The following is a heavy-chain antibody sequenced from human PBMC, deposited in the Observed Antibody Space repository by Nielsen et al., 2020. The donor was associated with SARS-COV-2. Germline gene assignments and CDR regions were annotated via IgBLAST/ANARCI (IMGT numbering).Heavy chain of an antibody. CDR1: GFTFDDYG. D-gene: IGHD1-1*01. CDR3: AKDPSGWNHDAFDI. Sequence: SLKIFCAASGFTFDDYGMSWVRQAPGKGLEWVSGISWNSGSIGYADSVKGRFTISRDNAKNSLYLQMNSLRAEDTALYYCAKDPSGWNHDAFDIWGQGTMVTVSS. CDR2: ISWNSGSI. V-gene: IGHV3-9*01. J-gene: IGHJ3*02.